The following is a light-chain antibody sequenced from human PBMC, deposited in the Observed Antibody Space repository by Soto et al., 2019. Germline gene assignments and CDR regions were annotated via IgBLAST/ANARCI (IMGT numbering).Light chain of an antibody. Sequence: DIQMTQSPSSLSASVGDRVTITCRASQTTNNYLNWYQLKPGKAPQLLIYAASTLPTGVPSRFTGSASATDFTPTIISLPHEDSANYFCQQSYSMTYAFGPGTKVDIK. CDR3: QQSYSMTYA. CDR2: AAS. CDR1: QTTNNY. J-gene: IGKJ2*01. V-gene: IGKV1-39*01.